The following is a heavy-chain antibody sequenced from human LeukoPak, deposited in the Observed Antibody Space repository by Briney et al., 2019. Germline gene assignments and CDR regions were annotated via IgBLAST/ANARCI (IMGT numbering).Heavy chain of an antibody. CDR1: GGTLSSYG. Sequence: SSVKICCKASGGTLSSYGISWVRHAPGQVIECMAGIIPIFGTANYGQKFEGSVTITADESTSTAYMELSSLRSEDTAVYYCARSPIYGDYGRFDIWGQGTMVTVSS. J-gene: IGHJ3*02. CDR3: ARSPIYGDYGRFDI. D-gene: IGHD4-17*01. V-gene: IGHV1-69*13. CDR2: IIPIFGTA.